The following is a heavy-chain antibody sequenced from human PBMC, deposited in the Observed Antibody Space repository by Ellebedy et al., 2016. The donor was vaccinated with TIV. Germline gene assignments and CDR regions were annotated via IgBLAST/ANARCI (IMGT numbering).Heavy chain of an antibody. CDR1: GFTFSSYA. CDR2: ISYDGSNK. J-gene: IGHJ4*02. D-gene: IGHD2-21*02. CDR3: ARDLGIVVVTASLDY. V-gene: IGHV3-30-3*01. Sequence: PGGSLRLSCAASGFTFSSYAMHWVRQAPGKGLEWVAVISYDGSNKYYADSVKGRFTISRDNSKNTLYLQMNSLRAEDTAVYYCARDLGIVVVTASLDYWGQGTLVTVSS.